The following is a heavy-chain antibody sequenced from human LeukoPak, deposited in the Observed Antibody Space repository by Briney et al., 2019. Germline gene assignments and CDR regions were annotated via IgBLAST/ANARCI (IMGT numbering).Heavy chain of an antibody. CDR2: INPNSGGT. CDR3: ALSEATVTTRGDWYFDL. CDR1: GYTFTGYY. J-gene: IGHJ2*01. Sequence: ASVKVSCKASGYTFTGYYMHWVRQAPGQGLEWMGWINPNSGGTNYAQKFQGRVTMTRDTSISTAYMELSRLRSDDTAVYYCALSEATVTTRGDWYFDLWGRGTLVTVSS. V-gene: IGHV1-2*02. D-gene: IGHD4-17*01.